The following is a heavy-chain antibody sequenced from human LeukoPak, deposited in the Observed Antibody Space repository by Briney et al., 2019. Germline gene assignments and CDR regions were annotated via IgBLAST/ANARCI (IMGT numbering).Heavy chain of an antibody. J-gene: IGHJ5*02. D-gene: IGHD6-19*01. V-gene: IGHV1-18*01. Sequence: RASVKVSCKASGYTFTSYGISWVRQAPGQGLEWMGWISAYNGNTNYAQKLQGRVTMTTDTSTSTAYMELRSLRSDDTAVYYCACEGLAVAGRGGNWFDPWGQGALVTVSS. CDR2: ISAYNGNT. CDR1: GYTFTSYG. CDR3: ACEGLAVAGRGGNWFDP.